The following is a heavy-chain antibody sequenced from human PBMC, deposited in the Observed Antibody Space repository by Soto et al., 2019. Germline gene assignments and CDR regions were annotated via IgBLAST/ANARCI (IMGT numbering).Heavy chain of an antibody. CDR1: GGSVSSGSYY. CDR2: IYYSGST. V-gene: IGHV4-61*01. J-gene: IGHJ6*02. Sequence: PSETLSLTCTVSGGSVSSGSYYWSWIRQPPGKGLEWIGYIYYSGSTNYNPSLKSRVTISVDTSKNQFSLKLSSVTAADTAVYYCARDVRQNIVATISVYYYGMDVWGQGTTVTVSS. CDR3: ARDVRQNIVATISVYYYGMDV. D-gene: IGHD5-12*01.